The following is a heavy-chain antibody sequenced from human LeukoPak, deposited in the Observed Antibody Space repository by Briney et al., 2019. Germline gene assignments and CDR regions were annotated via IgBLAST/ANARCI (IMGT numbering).Heavy chain of an antibody. D-gene: IGHD6-13*01. CDR3: ARDGWGQQLVVPLYYYYYMDV. CDR2: MNPYSGNT. Sequence: ASVKVSCKASGYTFNSHDINWVRQATGQGLEWMGWMNPYSGNTGYAQKFQGRVTMTRDTSISTAYMELSRLRSDDTAVYYCARDGWGQQLVVPLYYYYYMDVWGKGTTVTVSS. CDR1: GYTFNSHD. V-gene: IGHV1-8*01. J-gene: IGHJ6*03.